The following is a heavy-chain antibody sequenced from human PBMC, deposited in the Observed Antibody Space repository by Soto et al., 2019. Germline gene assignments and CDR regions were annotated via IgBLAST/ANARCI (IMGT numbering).Heavy chain of an antibody. D-gene: IGHD3-16*02. CDR1: GGSISSSSYY. CDR2: IYYSGST. CDR3: ARHNYDYVWGSYRPTYYFDY. V-gene: IGHV4-39*01. J-gene: IGHJ4*02. Sequence: SETLSLTCTVSGGSISSSSYYWGWIRQPPGKGLEWIGSIYYSGSTYYNPSLKSRVTISVDTSKNQFSLKLSSVTAADTAVYYCARHNYDYVWGSYRPTYYFDYWGQGTLVTVSS.